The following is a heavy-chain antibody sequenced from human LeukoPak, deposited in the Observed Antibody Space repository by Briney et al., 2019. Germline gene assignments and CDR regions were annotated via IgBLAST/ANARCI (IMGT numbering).Heavy chain of an antibody. CDR2: INHSGST. Sequence: SETLSLTCAVYGGSFSGYYWSWIRQPPGKGLEWIGEINHSGSTNYNPSLKSRVTISVDTSKNQFSLKPSSVTAADTAVYYCARTGRWSKPYYYYMDVWGKGTTVTVSS. J-gene: IGHJ6*03. CDR3: ARTGRWSKPYYYYMDV. D-gene: IGHD4-23*01. CDR1: GGSFSGYY. V-gene: IGHV4-34*01.